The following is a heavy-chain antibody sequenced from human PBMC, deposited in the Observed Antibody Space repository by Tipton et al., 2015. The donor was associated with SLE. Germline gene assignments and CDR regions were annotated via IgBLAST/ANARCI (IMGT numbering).Heavy chain of an antibody. J-gene: IGHJ3*02. CDR1: SDSISSGGYY. CDR2: IYDTGST. CDR3: ARAFGAHDAFDI. Sequence: TLSLTCTVSSDSISSGGYYWSWIRQSPGVGLEWIGYIYDTGSTYYNPSLRSRVTISVDTSKNQFSLNLSSVTAADTAVYYCARAFGAHDAFDIWGQGTMVTVSS. D-gene: IGHD3-10*01. V-gene: IGHV4-31*03.